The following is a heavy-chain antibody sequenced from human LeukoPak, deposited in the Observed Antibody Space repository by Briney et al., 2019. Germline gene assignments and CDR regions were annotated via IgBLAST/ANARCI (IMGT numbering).Heavy chain of an antibody. J-gene: IGHJ4*02. CDR1: GFTFSSYA. CDR3: AREPVAGTGDY. Sequence: PGGSLRLSCAASGFTFSSYAMHWVRQAPGKGLEWVAVISYDGSNKYYADSVKGRFTISRDNSKNTLYLQMNSLRAEDTAVYYCAREPVAGTGDYWGQGTLVTVSS. CDR2: ISYDGSNK. D-gene: IGHD6-19*01. V-gene: IGHV3-30*04.